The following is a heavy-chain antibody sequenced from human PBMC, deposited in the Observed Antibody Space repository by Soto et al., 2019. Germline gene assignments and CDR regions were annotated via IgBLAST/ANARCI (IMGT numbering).Heavy chain of an antibody. Sequence: PAETLCLTCAVYGGAFSGYYWSWIRQPPGKGLEWVGEINHSGSTNYNPSLKSRVTITVDTYKNQFSLRLRYVIAADTAVYYCARERGSRSWRYYYGMDVWGQGTTVTVSS. V-gene: IGHV4-34*01. CDR3: ARERGSRSWRYYYGMDV. CDR2: INHSGST. D-gene: IGHD6-13*01. J-gene: IGHJ6*02. CDR1: GGAFSGYY.